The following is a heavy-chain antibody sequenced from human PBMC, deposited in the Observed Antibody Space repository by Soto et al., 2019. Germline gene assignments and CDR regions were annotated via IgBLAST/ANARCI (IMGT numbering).Heavy chain of an antibody. Sequence: GXSXKVSCKASGYTXTSYYMNWVRQAPGQGLEWMGIINPSGGSTSYAQKFQGRVTMTSDTSTSKVYMELSSLRSEDTAVYYCARDQDSSGYQGAFDIWGQGTMVTVSS. J-gene: IGHJ3*02. V-gene: IGHV1-46*01. CDR1: GYTXTSYY. CDR3: ARDQDSSGYQGAFDI. CDR2: INPSGGST. D-gene: IGHD3-22*01.